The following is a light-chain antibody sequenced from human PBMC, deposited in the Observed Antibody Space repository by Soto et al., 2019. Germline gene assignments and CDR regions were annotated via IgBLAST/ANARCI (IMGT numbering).Light chain of an antibody. V-gene: IGKV3-15*01. CDR3: QQRSNWPPKIT. Sequence: EIEMTQSPATLCVSPGEGATLSCRANQSVRSNLAWYQQKPGQAPRLLIYGASTRATGIPARFSGSGSGTDFTLTITSLEPEDFAVYYCQQRSNWPPKITFGQGTRLEIK. CDR2: GAS. CDR1: QSVRSN. J-gene: IGKJ5*01.